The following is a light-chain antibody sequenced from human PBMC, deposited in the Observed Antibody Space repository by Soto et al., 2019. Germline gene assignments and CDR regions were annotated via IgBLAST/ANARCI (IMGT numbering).Light chain of an antibody. CDR2: EVS. J-gene: IGLJ2*01. CDR3: SSYTSSSTQVV. V-gene: IGLV2-14*01. Sequence: QSVLTQPASVSGSPGQSITISCTGTSSDVGGYNYVSWYQQHPGKAPKLMIYEVSNRPSGVSNRFSGSKSGNTASLTISGLQAEDEADYYCSSYTSSSTQVVFGGGTQLTVL. CDR1: SSDVGGYNY.